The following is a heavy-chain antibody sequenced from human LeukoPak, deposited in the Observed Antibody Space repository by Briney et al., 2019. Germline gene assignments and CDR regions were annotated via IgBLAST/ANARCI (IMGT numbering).Heavy chain of an antibody. D-gene: IGHD2-21*01. CDR1: GVAFSDYY. Sequence: GGSLRLSCPASGVAFSDYYMSWIRQAPGKGLAGVSYISSSGSTIHYADSVKGRFTISRDNAKNSLYLQMKSLRVEDTAVYYCARGDSIRGLDHWGQGTLVTVSS. CDR2: ISSSGSTI. J-gene: IGHJ4*02. V-gene: IGHV3-11*01. CDR3: ARGDSIRGLDH.